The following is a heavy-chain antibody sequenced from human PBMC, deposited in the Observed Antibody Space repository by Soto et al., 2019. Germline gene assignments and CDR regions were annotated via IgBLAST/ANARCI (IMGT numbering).Heavy chain of an antibody. CDR3: SRSLNS. V-gene: IGHV3-7*01. CDR2: INQDGSKK. J-gene: IGHJ4*02. Sequence: EVQLMESGGGLVKPGGSLRLSCAASGFTFSTYWMDWVRQTPGKGLEWVANINQDGSKKNYVDSVKGRFTISRDNAKNSLYLQMSSLTAEDSALYYCSRSLNSWGQGTLVTVSS. CDR1: GFTFSTYW.